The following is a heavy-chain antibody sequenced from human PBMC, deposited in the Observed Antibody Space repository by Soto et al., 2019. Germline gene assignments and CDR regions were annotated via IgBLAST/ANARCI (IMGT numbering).Heavy chain of an antibody. V-gene: IGHV3-23*01. D-gene: IGHD3-10*01. CDR3: ARGLHPSMVRGVIIQNYGMDV. Sequence: EVQLLESGGGLVQPGGSLRLSCAASGFTFSSYAMSWVRQAPGKGLEWVSAISGSGGSTYYADSVKGRFTISRDNSKNTLYLQMNSLRAEDTAVYYCARGLHPSMVRGVIIQNYGMDVWGQGTTVTVSS. CDR1: GFTFSSYA. J-gene: IGHJ6*02. CDR2: ISGSGGST.